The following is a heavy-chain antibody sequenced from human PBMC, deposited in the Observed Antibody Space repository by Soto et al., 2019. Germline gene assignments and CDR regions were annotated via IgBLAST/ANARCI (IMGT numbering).Heavy chain of an antibody. Sequence: QVQLVESGGGVVQPGRSLRLSCAASGFTFSDYGMHWVRQAPGKGLERVAVISYDGSNAYYADSVKGRFTISRDNSMNTLYLQMSSLRPEDTAVYYCVKGEQWLVRGGYFDYWGQGTLVTVTS. V-gene: IGHV3-30*18. CDR1: GFTFSDYG. CDR2: ISYDGSNA. D-gene: IGHD6-19*01. CDR3: VKGEQWLVRGGYFDY. J-gene: IGHJ4*02.